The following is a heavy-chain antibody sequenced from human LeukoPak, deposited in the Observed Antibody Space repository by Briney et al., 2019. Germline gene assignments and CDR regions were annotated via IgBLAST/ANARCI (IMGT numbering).Heavy chain of an antibody. J-gene: IGHJ4*02. Sequence: GGSLRLSCAASGFTFSNYLMRWVRKAPGKGLELVSSISGRGDSTSFADSVRGRFTISRDNSKNTLYLQMNSLRAEDTALYCCAKDSDSGTYSSDYWGQGTLVTVSS. CDR3: AKDSDSGTYSSDY. CDR1: GFTFSNYL. D-gene: IGHD3-10*01. CDR2: ISGRGDST. V-gene: IGHV3-23*01.